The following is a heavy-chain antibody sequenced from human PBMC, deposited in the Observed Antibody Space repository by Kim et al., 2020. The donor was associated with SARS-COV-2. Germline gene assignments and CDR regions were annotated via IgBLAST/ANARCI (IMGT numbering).Heavy chain of an antibody. CDR1: GFTFRSYW. CDR3: ARDGVLSYTSSWDY. J-gene: IGHJ4*02. CDR2: IKEDGSVK. V-gene: IGHV3-7*03. Sequence: GGSLRLSCAASGFTFRSYWMSWVRQAPGKGLEWVANIKEDGSVKQYVDSVKGRFTISRDNAKNSLYLPMNSLRADDTAVYYCARDGVLSYTSSWDYWGQGTLVTVSS. D-gene: IGHD6-13*01.